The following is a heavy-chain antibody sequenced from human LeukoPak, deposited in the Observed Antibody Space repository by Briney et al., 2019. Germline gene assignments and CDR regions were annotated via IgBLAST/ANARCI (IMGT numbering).Heavy chain of an antibody. D-gene: IGHD3-3*01. CDR1: GYTFTELS. V-gene: IGHV1-24*01. J-gene: IGHJ4*02. CDR2: FDPEDGET. CDR3: GRDLNRFSGVVTPWNYFDY. Sequence: ASVKVSCKVSGYTFTELSMHWVRPAPGKGLEWMGGFDPEDGETIYAQKFQGRVTMTEDTSTDTAYMELSSLRSEDTAVYYCGRDLNRFSGVVTPWNYFDYWGQGTLVTVSS.